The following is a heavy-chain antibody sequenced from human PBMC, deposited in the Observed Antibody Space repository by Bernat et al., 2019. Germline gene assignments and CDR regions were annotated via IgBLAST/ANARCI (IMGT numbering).Heavy chain of an antibody. Sequence: QLQLQESGSGLVKPSQTLSPTCAVSGGSISSGGYSWSWIRQPPGKGLEWIGYIYHSGSTYYNPSLKSRVTISVDRSKNQFSLKLSSVTAADTAVYYCAREGYDSSGHNTHFDYWGQGTLVTVSS. D-gene: IGHD3-22*01. V-gene: IGHV4-30-2*01. J-gene: IGHJ4*02. CDR1: GGSISSGGYS. CDR2: IYHSGST. CDR3: AREGYDSSGHNTHFDY.